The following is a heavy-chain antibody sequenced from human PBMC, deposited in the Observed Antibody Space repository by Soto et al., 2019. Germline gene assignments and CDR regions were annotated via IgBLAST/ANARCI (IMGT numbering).Heavy chain of an antibody. V-gene: IGHV1-69*06. D-gene: IGHD2-15*01. CDR3: ANGYCSGGSCYLSAFDV. CDR2: IIPIFGTT. CDR1: GGAFSTYS. Sequence: SVKVSCKASGGAFSTYSINWVRQAPGQGLEWMGGIIPIFGTTNYAQKFQGRVTITADKSTHTAYMALSSLRSEDTAVYYCANGYCSGGSCYLSAFDVWGQGTMVTVSS. J-gene: IGHJ3*01.